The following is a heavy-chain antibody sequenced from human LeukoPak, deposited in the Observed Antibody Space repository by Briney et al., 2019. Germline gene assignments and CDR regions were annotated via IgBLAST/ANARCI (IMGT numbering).Heavy chain of an antibody. D-gene: IGHD1-26*01. J-gene: IGHJ4*02. CDR1: GFTFSSYA. CDR3: ARRSSGSYSIDY. CDR2: ISGSGGGT. V-gene: IGHV3-23*01. Sequence: GGSLRLSCVASGFTFSSYAMIWVRRAPGKGLEWLSSISGSGGGTYYADSVKGRSSISRDNSKNTLYLEMSTLRAEDTAVYYCARRSSGSYSIDYWGQGTLVTVSS.